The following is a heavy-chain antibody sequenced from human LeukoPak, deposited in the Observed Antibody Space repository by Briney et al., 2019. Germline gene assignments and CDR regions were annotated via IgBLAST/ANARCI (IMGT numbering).Heavy chain of an antibody. J-gene: IGHJ4*02. CDR3: ARGSVGALSYFDF. V-gene: IGHV3-74*01. D-gene: IGHD1-26*01. CDR1: GFTFSSYW. CDR2: INSDGSST. Sequence: GGSLRLSCAASGFTFSSYWMLWVRQAPGRGLVWVSRINSDGSSTNYTDSVKGRFTISRDNAKNTLYLQMNSLRAEDTAVYYCARGSVGALSYFDFWGQGTLVSVSS.